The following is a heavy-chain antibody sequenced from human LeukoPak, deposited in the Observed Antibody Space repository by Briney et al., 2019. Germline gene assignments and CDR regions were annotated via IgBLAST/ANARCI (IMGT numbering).Heavy chain of an antibody. CDR1: GYSFTSYW. D-gene: IGHD3/OR15-3a*01. V-gene: IGHV5-51*03. J-gene: IGHJ4*02. CDR3: ARTSDYYFDY. Sequence: GESLKISCKGSGYSFTSYWIGGVGQMPGKGLGWMGISYPGDSDTRYSPSFQGQVTISADKSISTAYLQWSSLKASDTAMYYCARTSDYYFDYWGQGTLVTVSS. CDR2: SYPGDSDT.